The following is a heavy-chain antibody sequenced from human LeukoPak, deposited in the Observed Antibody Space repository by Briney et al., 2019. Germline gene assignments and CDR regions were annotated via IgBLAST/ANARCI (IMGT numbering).Heavy chain of an antibody. CDR3: ARGELNGDYYYYGMDV. CDR1: GFTFNTYT. J-gene: IGHJ6*02. Sequence: GGSLRLSCAASGFTFNTYTMNWVRQAPGKGLEWVSYISGSSGIIDYADSVRGRFTISRDNAKNSLYLQMNSLRAEDTAVYYCARGELNGDYYYYGMDVWGQGTTVTVSS. CDR2: ISGSSGII. D-gene: IGHD1-7*01. V-gene: IGHV3-48*01.